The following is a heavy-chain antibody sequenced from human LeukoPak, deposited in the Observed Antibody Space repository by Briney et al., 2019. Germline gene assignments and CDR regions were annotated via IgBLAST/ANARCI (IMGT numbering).Heavy chain of an antibody. CDR1: GFTFSSYW. V-gene: IGHV3-7*01. CDR2: IKHNGGDL. Sequence: GGSLRLSCAASGFTFSSYWMAWVRQAPGKGLEWVANIKHNGGDLNYVDSVEGRFTISRDNAQNSLYQHMTSLRAEDTAVYYCAREIRTFDGWGQGTLVTVS. J-gene: IGHJ4*02. CDR3: AREIRTFDG.